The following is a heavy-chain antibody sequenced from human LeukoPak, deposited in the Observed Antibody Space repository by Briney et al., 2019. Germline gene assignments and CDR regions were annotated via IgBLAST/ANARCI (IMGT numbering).Heavy chain of an antibody. CDR1: GGAISSSSYY. J-gene: IGHJ5*02. Sequence: PSETLSHTCTVSGGAISSSSYYWGWIRQPPGKGLEWVGHIYYSGSTHYNVSLKSRLTMSVETGKNQLSLRLSSVTAADTAVYYGVMYYFDGSGRFDPWGQGTLVTVSS. CDR3: VMYYFDGSGRFDP. V-gene: IGHV4-39*01. CDR2: IYYSGST. D-gene: IGHD3-22*01.